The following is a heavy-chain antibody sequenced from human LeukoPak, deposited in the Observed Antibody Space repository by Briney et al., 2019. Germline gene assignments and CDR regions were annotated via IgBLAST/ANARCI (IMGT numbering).Heavy chain of an antibody. CDR2: INHSGST. V-gene: IGHV4-34*01. CDR1: GGSFSGYY. CDR3: ARGRGRQQLVPFDY. Sequence: SETLSLTCAVYGGSFSGYYWSWIRQPPGKGLEWIGEINHSGSTNYNPSLKSRVTIPVDTSKNQFSLKLSSVTAADTAVYYCARGRGRQQLVPFDYWGQGTLVTVSS. D-gene: IGHD6-13*01. J-gene: IGHJ4*02.